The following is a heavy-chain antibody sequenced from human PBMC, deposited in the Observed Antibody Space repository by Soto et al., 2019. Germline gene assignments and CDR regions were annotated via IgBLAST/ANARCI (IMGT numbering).Heavy chain of an antibody. CDR2: ISWDGGST. CDR1: GFTFDDYT. Sequence: GGSLRLSCAASGFTFDDYTMHWVRQAPGKGLEWVSLISWDGGSTYYADSVKGRFTISRDNSKNSLYLQMNSLRTEDTALYYCAKDQTAAYYYDSSGYSLGLDYWGQGTLVTVSS. CDR3: AKDQTAAYYYDSSGYSLGLDY. V-gene: IGHV3-43*01. J-gene: IGHJ4*02. D-gene: IGHD3-22*01.